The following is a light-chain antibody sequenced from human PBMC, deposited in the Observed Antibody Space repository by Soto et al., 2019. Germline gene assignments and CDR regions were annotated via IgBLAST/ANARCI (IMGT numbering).Light chain of an antibody. CDR2: GAS. J-gene: IGKJ1*01. CDR3: QQCNNWPRT. CDR1: ESINRN. V-gene: IGKV3-15*01. Sequence: IVMTQSPATVSGSRGERGTRCCRASESINRNLVWYQKRPGQAPRLVIYGASTRATGIPARFSGSGSGTDFTLTISSLQSEDLAVYYCQQCNNWPRTFGQGTKVDIK.